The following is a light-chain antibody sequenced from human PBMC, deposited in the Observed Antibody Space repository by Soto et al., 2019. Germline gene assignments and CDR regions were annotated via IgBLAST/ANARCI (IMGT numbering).Light chain of an antibody. CDR2: ETS. CDR1: QSVNSN. V-gene: IGKV3-15*01. Sequence: EIVMTQSPATLSVSPGERATLSCRASQSVNSNLAWFQQRPGQAPRLLMYETSTRSTGVPARFSASGSGTEFTLTISGLQSEDFAVYYCQQYHIWNTFGQGTELEIK. CDR3: QQYHIWNT. J-gene: IGKJ2*01.